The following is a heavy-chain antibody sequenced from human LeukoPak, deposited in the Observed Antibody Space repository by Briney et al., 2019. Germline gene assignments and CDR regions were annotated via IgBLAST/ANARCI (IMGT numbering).Heavy chain of an antibody. CDR3: ARRIYYYDSSGWDYFDY. CDR2: IYHSGST. V-gene: IGHV4-4*02. J-gene: IGHJ4*02. D-gene: IGHD3-22*01. Sequence: PSETLSLTCAVSGGSISSSNWWSWVRQPPGKGLGWIGEIYHSGSTNYNPSLKSRVTISVDKSKNQFSLKLSSVTAADTAVYYCARRIYYYDSSGWDYFDYWGQGTLVTVSS. CDR1: GGSISSSNW.